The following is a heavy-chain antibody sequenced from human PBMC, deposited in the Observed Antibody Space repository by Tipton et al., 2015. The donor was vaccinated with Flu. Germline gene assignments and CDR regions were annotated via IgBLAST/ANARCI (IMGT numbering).Heavy chain of an antibody. D-gene: IGHD3-3*01. CDR1: GFTFSSYW. Sequence: SLRLSCAASGFTFSSYWMSWVRQAPGKGLEWVANIKQDGSEKYYVDSVKGRFTISRDNAKNSLYLQMDSLRAEDTAVYYCARAGYYDFWSGYWGAYYYYGMDVWGQGPTVTVSS. J-gene: IGHJ6*02. V-gene: IGHV3-7*01. CDR3: ARAGYYDFWSGYWGAYYYYGMDV. CDR2: IKQDGSEK.